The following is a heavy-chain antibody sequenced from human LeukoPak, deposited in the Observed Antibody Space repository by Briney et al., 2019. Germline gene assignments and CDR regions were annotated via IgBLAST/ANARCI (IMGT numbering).Heavy chain of an antibody. V-gene: IGHV3-23*01. Sequence: GGSLRLSCAASGFTFSSYAMSWVRQAPGKGLEWVSAISGSGGSTYYADSVKGRFTISRDNSKNTLYLQMNSLRAEDTAVYYCAKDHRGYYGSGSYRGDAFDIWGQGTMVTVSS. CDR2: ISGSGGST. J-gene: IGHJ3*02. CDR1: GFTFSSYA. D-gene: IGHD3-10*01. CDR3: AKDHRGYYGSGSYRGDAFDI.